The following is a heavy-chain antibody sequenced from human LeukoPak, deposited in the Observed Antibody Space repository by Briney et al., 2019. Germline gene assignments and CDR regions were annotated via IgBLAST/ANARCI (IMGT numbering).Heavy chain of an antibody. J-gene: IGHJ3*02. Sequence: PSETLSLTCAVYGGSFSGYYWSWIRQPPGKGLEWIGEINHSGSTNYNPSLKSRVTISVDTSKNQFSLKLSSVTAADTAAYYCAGRDVHDAFDIWGQGTMVTVSS. CDR3: AGRDVHDAFDI. D-gene: IGHD5-24*01. CDR2: INHSGST. V-gene: IGHV4-34*01. CDR1: GGSFSGYY.